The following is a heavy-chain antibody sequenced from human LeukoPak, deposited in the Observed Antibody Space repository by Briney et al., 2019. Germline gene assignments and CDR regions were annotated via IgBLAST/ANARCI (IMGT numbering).Heavy chain of an antibody. V-gene: IGHV3-53*01. D-gene: IGHD1-14*01. CDR2: IYSAYST. Sequence: GGSLRLSCAASGFTVSTNYMTWVRQAPGKGLEWVSVIYSAYSTHYADSVRGRFTISRDTSKNTLYLQMNSLRAADTAVYYCAREIVGGFNPGAYWGQGTLVTVSS. CDR3: AREIVGGFNPGAY. J-gene: IGHJ4*02. CDR1: GFTVSTNY.